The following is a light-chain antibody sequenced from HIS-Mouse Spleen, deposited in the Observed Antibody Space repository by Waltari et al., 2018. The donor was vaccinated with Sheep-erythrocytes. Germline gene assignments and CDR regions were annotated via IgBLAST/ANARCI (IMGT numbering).Light chain of an antibody. CDR3: CSYAGSSTPWV. CDR2: EGS. Sequence: QSALTQPASVSGSPGQSITISCTGTSSDVGSYNLVSWYQQHPGKAPKLMIYEGSKRPPGVSKRCSGSKSGNTASLTISGLQAEDEADYYCCSYAGSSTPWVFGGGTKLTVL. CDR1: SSDVGSYNL. J-gene: IGLJ3*02. V-gene: IGLV2-23*01.